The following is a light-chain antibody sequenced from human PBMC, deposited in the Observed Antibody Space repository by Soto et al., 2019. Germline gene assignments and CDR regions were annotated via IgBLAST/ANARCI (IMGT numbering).Light chain of an antibody. CDR2: DAS. CDR1: QSVGTF. V-gene: IGKV3-11*01. Sequence: EIVLTQSPATLSLSPRERATLSCRASQSVGTFLAWYQQKPGQAPRLLIYDASNRATGIPGRFSGSGSGTDFTLTISSLEPEDFAVYYCQQRSSWPLTFGGGTKVEIK. J-gene: IGKJ4*01. CDR3: QQRSSWPLT.